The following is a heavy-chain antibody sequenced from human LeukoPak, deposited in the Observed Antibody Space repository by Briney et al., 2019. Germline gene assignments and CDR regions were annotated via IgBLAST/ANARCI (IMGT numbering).Heavy chain of an antibody. CDR2: IYTSGST. CDR1: GGSINSGSYY. CDR3: ARDAPPPYCSVGTCYFDY. V-gene: IGHV4-61*02. Sequence: SEALSLTCTVSGGSINSGSYYWTWIRQPAGKGLEWIGRIYTSGSTNYSPALKSRVTISLDTSKNQFSLKLFSVTAADTAVYYCARDAPPPYCSVGTCYFDYWGQGSLVTVSS. D-gene: IGHD2-15*01. J-gene: IGHJ4*02.